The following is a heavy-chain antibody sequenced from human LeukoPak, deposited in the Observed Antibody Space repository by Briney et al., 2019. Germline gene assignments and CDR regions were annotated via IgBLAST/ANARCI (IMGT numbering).Heavy chain of an antibody. CDR1: GFTFSSFA. CDR3: AKPRATGLGWAQFDY. D-gene: IGHD2-8*02. V-gene: IGHV3-23*01. J-gene: IGHJ4*02. Sequence: GGSLRLSCAASGFTFSSFAMTWVRQAPGKGLEWVSGFDGNGPNTYYADSVKGRRTISRDNSRNTLYLEMNSLRPEDTAIYYCAKPRATGLGWAQFDYWGQGSLVTVSS. CDR2: FDGNGPNT.